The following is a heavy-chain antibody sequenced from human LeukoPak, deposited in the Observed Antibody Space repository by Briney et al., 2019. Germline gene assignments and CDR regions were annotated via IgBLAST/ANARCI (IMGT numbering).Heavy chain of an antibody. CDR1: GYTFTSYG. D-gene: IGHD2-8*01. V-gene: IGHV1-18*01. CDR2: ISAYNGNT. Sequence: ASVKVSCKASGYTFTSYGISWVRQAPGQGLEWMGWISAYNGNTNYAQMLQGRVTMTTDTSTSTAYMGLRSLRSDDTAVYYCARDPRGYCTNGVCHDGSFDYWGQGTLVTVSS. J-gene: IGHJ4*02. CDR3: ARDPRGYCTNGVCHDGSFDY.